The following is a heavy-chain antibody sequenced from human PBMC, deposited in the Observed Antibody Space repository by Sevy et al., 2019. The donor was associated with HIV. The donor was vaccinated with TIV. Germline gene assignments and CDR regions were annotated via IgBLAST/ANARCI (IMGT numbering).Heavy chain of an antibody. J-gene: IGHJ4*02. CDR3: AREGIPGIAFDY. D-gene: IGHD6-13*01. CDR2: ISYDGSNK. V-gene: IGHV3-30-3*01. Sequence: GGSLRLSCAASGFTFSSYAMHWVHQAPGKGLEWVAVISYDGSNKYYADSVKGRFTISRDNSKNTLYLQMNSLRAEDTAVYYCAREGIPGIAFDYWGQGTLVTVSS. CDR1: GFTFSSYA.